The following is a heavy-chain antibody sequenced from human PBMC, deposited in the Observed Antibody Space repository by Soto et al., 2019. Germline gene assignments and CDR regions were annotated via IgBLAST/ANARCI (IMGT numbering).Heavy chain of an antibody. D-gene: IGHD3-10*01. CDR3: VHRQSLRSWLDT. Sequence: QITLKESGPTLVKPTQTLTLTCTFSGFLLTTNGVGVAWIRQPPGKALEWLGFSYWNEDKAYSPSLKIRLTITKDTPKNQVVLTMTNTDPVDTATYYGVHRQSLRSWLDTWGPGTLVTVSS. V-gene: IGHV2-5*01. J-gene: IGHJ5*02. CDR2: SYWNEDK. CDR1: GFLLTTNGVG.